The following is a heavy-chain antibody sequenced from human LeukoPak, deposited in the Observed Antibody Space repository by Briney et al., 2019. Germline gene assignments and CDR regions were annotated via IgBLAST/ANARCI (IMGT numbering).Heavy chain of an antibody. CDR1: GFTFNTYW. J-gene: IGHJ2*01. V-gene: IGHV3-74*01. CDR2: VNEDGSET. Sequence: GGSLRLSCVGSGFTFNTYWIHWVRQAPGKGLVWVSRVNEDGSETNYADSVKGRFTLSRDNAKNTVYLQMNNLRAEDTAVYYCARAKPADFDLWGRSTLVTVSS. CDR3: ARAKPADFDL.